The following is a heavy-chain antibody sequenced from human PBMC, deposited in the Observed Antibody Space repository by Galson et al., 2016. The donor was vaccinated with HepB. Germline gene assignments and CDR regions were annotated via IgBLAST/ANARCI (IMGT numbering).Heavy chain of an antibody. J-gene: IGHJ4*02. CDR3: AKARSVHLLLFDS. CDR1: GFTFSSYG. Sequence: SLRLSCAASGFTFSSYGIHWVRQAPGKGLEWVAVISHDGSNKKYADSVKGRFTISRDNSKKTLYLQMNGLRAEDTAVYFCAKARSVHLLLFDSWGQGNLVTVSS. V-gene: IGHV3-30*18. D-gene: IGHD2-15*01. CDR2: ISHDGSNK.